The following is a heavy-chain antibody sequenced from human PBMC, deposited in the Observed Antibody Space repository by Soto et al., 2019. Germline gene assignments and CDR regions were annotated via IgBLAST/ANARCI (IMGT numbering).Heavy chain of an antibody. CDR2: ISGSGGST. CDR3: AKGRLRFLEWLLYHYFDY. Sequence: GGSLRLSCAASGFTFSSYAMSWVRQAPGKGLEWVSAISGSGGSTYYADSVKGRFTISRDNSKNTLYLQMNSLRAEDTAVYYCAKGRLRFLEWLLYHYFDYWGQGTLVTVS. CDR1: GFTFSSYA. D-gene: IGHD3-3*01. V-gene: IGHV3-23*01. J-gene: IGHJ4*02.